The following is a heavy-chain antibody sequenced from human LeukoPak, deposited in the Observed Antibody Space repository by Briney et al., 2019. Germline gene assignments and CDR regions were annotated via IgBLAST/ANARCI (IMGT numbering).Heavy chain of an antibody. CDR2: IQQDGSEK. Sequence: PGGSLRLSCEASGFTFSAYAMTWVRQAPGKGLEWVANIQQDGSEKYYVDSVKGRFTISRDNAKNSLYLQMNSLRVEDTAVYYCAREGATTTRFGHYYYYGMDVWGQGTTVTVSS. CDR1: GFTFSAYA. CDR3: AREGATTTRFGHYYYYGMDV. V-gene: IGHV3-7*04. D-gene: IGHD3-10*01. J-gene: IGHJ6*02.